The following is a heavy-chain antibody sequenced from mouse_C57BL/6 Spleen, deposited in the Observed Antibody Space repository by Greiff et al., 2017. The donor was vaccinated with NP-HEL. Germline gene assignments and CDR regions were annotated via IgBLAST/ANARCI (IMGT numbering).Heavy chain of an antibody. CDR3: ARENPFTTVVAPFAY. CDR1: GYAFSSSW. V-gene: IGHV1-82*01. D-gene: IGHD1-1*01. Sequence: VQLQQSGPELVKPGASVKISCKASGYAFSSSWMNWVKQRPGKGLEWIGRIYPGDGDTNYNGKFKGKATLTADKSSSTAYMQLSSLTSEDSAVYFCARENPFTTVVAPFAYWGQGTLVTVSA. CDR2: IYPGDGDT. J-gene: IGHJ3*01.